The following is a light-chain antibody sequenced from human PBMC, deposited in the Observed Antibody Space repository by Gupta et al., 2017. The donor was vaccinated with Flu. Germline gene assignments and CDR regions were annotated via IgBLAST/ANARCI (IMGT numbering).Light chain of an antibody. J-gene: IGLJ1*01. V-gene: IGLV2-14*03. CDR1: SSDVGGYNY. CDR3: SSYTSSSTLVYV. CDR2: DVS. Sequence: QSALTQPASVSGSPGQSITISCTVTSSDVGGYNYVSWYQQYPGKAPKLMIYDVSNRPSGVSNRFSGSKSGNTASLTISGLQPEDEAEYHCSSYTSSSTLVYVFGTGTKVTVL.